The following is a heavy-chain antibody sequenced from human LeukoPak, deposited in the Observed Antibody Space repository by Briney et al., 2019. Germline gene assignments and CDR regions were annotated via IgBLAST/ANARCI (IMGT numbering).Heavy chain of an antibody. J-gene: IGHJ4*02. CDR1: GGTFSRYA. Sequence: ASVKVSCKASGGTFSRYAISWVRQAPGQGLEWMGRIIPILGIANYAQKFQGRVTITADKSTSTAYMELSSLRSEDTAVYYCARFSGKRFLDYWGQGTLVTVSS. CDR2: IIPILGIA. V-gene: IGHV1-69*04. CDR3: ARFSGKRFLDY. D-gene: IGHD3-3*01.